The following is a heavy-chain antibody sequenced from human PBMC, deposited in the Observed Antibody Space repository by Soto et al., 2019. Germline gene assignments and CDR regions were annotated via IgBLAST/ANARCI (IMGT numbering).Heavy chain of an antibody. Sequence: QVQLQQSGPGLVKPSETLSLTCTVSSGPSSSHNWGWIRQPPGRGLEWIGYVYSTGGTSYNPSLKSRFTISADTSTNHISLTLSSVTAADTAVYYCVRQGIGTQHGLVDVWGQGTTVTVSS. V-gene: IGHV4-59*08. CDR1: SGPSSSHN. J-gene: IGHJ6*02. D-gene: IGHD3-10*01. CDR3: VRQGIGTQHGLVDV. CDR2: VYSTGGT.